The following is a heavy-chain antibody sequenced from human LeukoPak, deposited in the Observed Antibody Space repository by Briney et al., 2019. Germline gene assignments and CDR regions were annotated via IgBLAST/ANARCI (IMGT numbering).Heavy chain of an antibody. CDR2: IKQDGSEK. CDR1: GFTFSSYW. Sequence: GGSLRLSCAASGFTFSSYWMSWVRQAPGKGLEWVANIKQDGSEKYYVDSVKGRFTISRDNAKNSLYLQMNSLRAEDTAVYYCARDGVDYYDSSGYYFDYWGQGTLVTVSS. V-gene: IGHV3-7*01. J-gene: IGHJ4*02. CDR3: ARDGVDYYDSSGYYFDY. D-gene: IGHD3-22*01.